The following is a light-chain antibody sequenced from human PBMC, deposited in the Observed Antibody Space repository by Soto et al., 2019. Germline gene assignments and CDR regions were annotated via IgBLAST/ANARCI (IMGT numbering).Light chain of an antibody. J-gene: IGLJ1*01. Sequence: QSVLTQPPSVSGAPGQRVTISCTGSSSNIGAGSYVHWYQHLPGTAPKVLIFGDTNRRSGVPGRFSGSKSGSSASLAITGLQAEDEADYYCQSYDSSLSGSYVFGTGTKVTVL. CDR1: SSNIGAGSY. V-gene: IGLV1-40*01. CDR2: GDT. CDR3: QSYDSSLSGSYV.